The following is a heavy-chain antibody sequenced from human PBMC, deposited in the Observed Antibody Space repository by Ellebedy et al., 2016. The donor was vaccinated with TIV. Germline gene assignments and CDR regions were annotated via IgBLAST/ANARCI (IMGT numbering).Heavy chain of an antibody. V-gene: IGHV3-11*06. Sequence: PGGSLRLSCAASGFTFSNHFMSWVRQAPGKGLEWVLYISPDSINTNYGDSVKGRFTVSRDNAKTSLYLQLNSLRAEDTAVYYCASACFGVACHFEHWGQGTLVTVSS. CDR2: ISPDSINT. CDR3: ASACFGVACHFEH. J-gene: IGHJ4*02. D-gene: IGHD3-3*01. CDR1: GFTFSNHF.